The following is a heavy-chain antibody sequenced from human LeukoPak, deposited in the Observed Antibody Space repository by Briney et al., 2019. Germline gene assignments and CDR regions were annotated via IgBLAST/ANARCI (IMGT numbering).Heavy chain of an antibody. Sequence: GGSLRLSCAASGFFVSNNYMSWVRQAPGKGLEWVSVIYSGASTYYTDSVKGRFTISRDNSKNPLYLQINSLRVEDTAVYYCAREMRSRGCYYYGKDVWGQGTKVTVSS. CDR2: IYSGAST. CDR3: AREMRSRGCYYYGKDV. V-gene: IGHV3-66*01. D-gene: IGHD5-24*01. CDR1: GFFVSNNY. J-gene: IGHJ6*02.